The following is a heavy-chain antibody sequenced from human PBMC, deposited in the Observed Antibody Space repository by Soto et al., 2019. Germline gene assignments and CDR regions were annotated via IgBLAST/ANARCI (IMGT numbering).Heavy chain of an antibody. Sequence: KPSETLSLTCAVSGGSISSTNWWNWVRQPPGKGLEWIGEIYHTGSTNYNPSLKSRVTISVDKSKNQFSLKLTSVTAADTAVYYCARDLGANWNDGGVDWFDPWGQGTLVTVSS. D-gene: IGHD1-1*01. J-gene: IGHJ5*02. V-gene: IGHV4-4*02. CDR3: ARDLGANWNDGGVDWFDP. CDR2: IYHTGST. CDR1: GGSISSTNW.